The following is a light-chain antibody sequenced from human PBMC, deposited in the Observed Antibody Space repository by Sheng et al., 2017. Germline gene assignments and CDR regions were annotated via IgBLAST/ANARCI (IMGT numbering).Light chain of an antibody. CDR3: QAWDSSTVV. CDR1: NLGDKY. Sequence: SYELTQPPSVSVSPGQTAGITCSGDNLGDKYTCWYQQKPGQSPVQVINQDTKRPSGIPERFSGSNSGNTATLTISGTQAMDEADYYCQAWDSSTVVFGGGTKLTVL. J-gene: IGLJ2*01. CDR2: QDT. V-gene: IGLV3-1*01.